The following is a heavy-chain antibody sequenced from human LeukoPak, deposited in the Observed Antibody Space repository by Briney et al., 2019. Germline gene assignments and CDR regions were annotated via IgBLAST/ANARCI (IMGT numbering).Heavy chain of an antibody. J-gene: IGHJ5*01. CDR3: AQWDRDSSGWYLHS. CDR1: GGSVSSVDRY. Sequence: SETLSLTCTVSGGSVSSVDRYWTWIRQPPGKDLEWIGHINYRGTTFYSPSFKSRVTISVDTSQRHFSLKVNSMTAADTAVYYCAQWDRDSSGWYLHSWGQESWSPSPQ. D-gene: IGHD6-19*01. CDR2: INYRGTT. V-gene: IGHV4-39*01.